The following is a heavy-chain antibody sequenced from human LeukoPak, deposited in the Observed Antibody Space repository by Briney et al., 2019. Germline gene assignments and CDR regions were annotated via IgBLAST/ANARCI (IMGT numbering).Heavy chain of an antibody. CDR3: ARVTTIFGGSDTFDI. CDR2: ISPSGGRT. V-gene: IGHV1-46*01. CDR1: GYTFTGYD. Sequence: ASVKASFKASGYTFTGYDMHWVRQAPGQGLERMGMISPSGGRTSYAQNFQDRVTMTWDTSTSTVYMELSSLRSEDTAVYYCARVTTIFGGSDTFDIWGQGTMVTVSS. D-gene: IGHD3-3*01. J-gene: IGHJ3*02.